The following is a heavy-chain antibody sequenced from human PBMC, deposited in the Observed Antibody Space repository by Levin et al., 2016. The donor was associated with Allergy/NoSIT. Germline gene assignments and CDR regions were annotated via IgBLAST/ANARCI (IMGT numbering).Heavy chain of an antibody. J-gene: IGHJ6*02. CDR2: IDPSDSYT. D-gene: IGHD6-19*01. Sequence: VRQMPGKGLEWMGRIDPSDSYTNYSPSFQGHVTISADKSISTAYLQWSSLKASDTAMYYCARQRVVAGPPSPYYYYYGMDVWGQGTTVTVSS. V-gene: IGHV5-10-1*01. CDR3: ARQRVVAGPPSPYYYYYGMDV.